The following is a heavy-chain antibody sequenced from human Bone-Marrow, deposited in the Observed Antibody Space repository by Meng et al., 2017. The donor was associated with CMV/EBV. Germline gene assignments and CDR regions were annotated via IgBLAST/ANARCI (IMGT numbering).Heavy chain of an antibody. CDR3: ATSYGATYPFDY. CDR2: IYYRGNT. D-gene: IGHD4/OR15-4a*01. J-gene: IGHJ4*02. CDR1: GGSVRSSTYY. V-gene: IGHV4-39*01. Sequence: SETLSLTCTVSGGSVRSSTYYWGWIRQPPGKGLEWIGNIYYRGNTYYNLSLKRRVTISVDTSKNQFSLKRCSVTAADAAVYYCATSYGATYPFDYWGQGTLVTVSS.